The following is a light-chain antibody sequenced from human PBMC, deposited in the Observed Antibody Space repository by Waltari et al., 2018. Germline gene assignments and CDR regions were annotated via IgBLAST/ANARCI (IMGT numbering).Light chain of an antibody. J-gene: IGKJ4*02. Sequence: DIQMTQSPSSLSASVGDRVTITCRASEGLNKYLNWYQQQPGKAPRLLISATTTLRSGVPARFSGSSSGTDFSLTTSSLQTEDFAIYYCQQSYRAPRTFGGGTKVEI. V-gene: IGKV1-39*01. CDR3: QQSYRAPRT. CDR1: EGLNKY. CDR2: ATT.